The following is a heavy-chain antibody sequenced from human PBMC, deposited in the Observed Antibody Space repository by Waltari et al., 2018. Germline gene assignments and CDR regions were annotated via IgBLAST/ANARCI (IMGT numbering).Heavy chain of an antibody. Sequence: QVQLQESGPGLVKPSETLSLTCTVSGGSISSHYWSWIRQPPGKGLEWIGYIYYSGSTNYNPSLKSRVTISVDTSKNQFSLKLSSVTAADTAVYYCARTPGGYFDYWGQGTLVTVSS. CDR3: ARTPGGYFDY. CDR2: IYYSGST. V-gene: IGHV4-59*11. J-gene: IGHJ4*02. CDR1: GGSISSHY.